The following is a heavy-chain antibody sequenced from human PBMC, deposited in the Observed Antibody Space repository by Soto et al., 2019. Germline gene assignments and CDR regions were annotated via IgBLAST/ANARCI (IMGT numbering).Heavy chain of an antibody. CDR1: GYSFGSYD. Sequence: QGQLVQSGGEVKKPGASVTVSCKASGYSFGSYDISWVRQAPGQGLEWMGWISIYNGDTKYAQKLQGRVTMTRDKSTRTDYMELRSLRSDDTAMYYCARAKLVTFGGVIVHWFDPWGQGTLVSVSS. V-gene: IGHV1-18*01. CDR2: ISIYNGDT. D-gene: IGHD3-16*02. J-gene: IGHJ5*02. CDR3: ARAKLVTFGGVIVHWFDP.